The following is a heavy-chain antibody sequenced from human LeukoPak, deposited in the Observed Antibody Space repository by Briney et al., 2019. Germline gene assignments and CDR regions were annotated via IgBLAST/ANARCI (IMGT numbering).Heavy chain of an antibody. J-gene: IGHJ6*03. CDR3: ARAPDIVVVPAAASTYYYYYMDV. V-gene: IGHV3-7*01. CDR2: IKQDGSEK. Sequence: GGSLRLSCAASGFTFSSYWMSWVRQAPGKGLGWVANIKQDGSEKYYVDSVKVRFTISRDNAKNSLYLQMNSLRAEDTAVYYCARAPDIVVVPAAASTYYYYYMDVWGKGTTVTVSS. D-gene: IGHD2-2*01. CDR1: GFTFSSYW.